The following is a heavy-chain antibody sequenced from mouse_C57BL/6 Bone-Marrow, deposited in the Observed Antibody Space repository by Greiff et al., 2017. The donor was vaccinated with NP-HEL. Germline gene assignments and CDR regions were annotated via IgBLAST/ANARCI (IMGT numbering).Heavy chain of an antibody. CDR2: ISSGGDYI. CDR1: GFTFSSYA. Sequence: EVQRVESGEGLVKPGGSLKLSCAASGFTFSSYAMSWVRQTPEKRLEWVAYISSGGDYIYYADTVKGRFTISRDNARNTLYLQMSSLKSEDTAMYYCTRLPLVLPYYFDDWGQGTTLTVSS. V-gene: IGHV5-9-1*02. CDR3: TRLPLVLPYYFDD. J-gene: IGHJ2*01. D-gene: IGHD1-1*02.